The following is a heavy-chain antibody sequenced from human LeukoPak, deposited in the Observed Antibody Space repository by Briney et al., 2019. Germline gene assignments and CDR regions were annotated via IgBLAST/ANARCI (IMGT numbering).Heavy chain of an antibody. CDR1: GFAFNSYS. V-gene: IGHV3-15*07. CDR3: TTGITMIIVGLGY. Sequence: PGGSLRLSCAASGFAFNSYSMNWVRQAPGKGLEWVGRIKSKTNGGTTDYAAPVKGRFIISRDDSKNTLYLQMNSLKAEDTAVYYCTTGITMIIVGLGYWGQGTLVTVSS. J-gene: IGHJ4*02. CDR2: IKSKTNGGTT. D-gene: IGHD3-22*01.